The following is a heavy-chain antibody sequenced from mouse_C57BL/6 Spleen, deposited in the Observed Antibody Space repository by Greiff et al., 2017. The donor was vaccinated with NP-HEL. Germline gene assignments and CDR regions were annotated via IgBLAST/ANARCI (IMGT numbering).Heavy chain of an antibody. J-gene: IGHJ2*01. Sequence: EVKLEESGGGLVKPGGSLKLSCAASGFTFSSYAMSWVRQTPEKRLEWVATISDGGSYTYYPDNVKGRFTISRDNAKNNLYLQMSHLKSEDTAMYYCARDLGLLDWGQGTTLTVSS. CDR2: ISDGGSYT. CDR1: GFTFSSYA. D-gene: IGHD1-1*01. CDR3: ARDLGLLD. V-gene: IGHV5-4*01.